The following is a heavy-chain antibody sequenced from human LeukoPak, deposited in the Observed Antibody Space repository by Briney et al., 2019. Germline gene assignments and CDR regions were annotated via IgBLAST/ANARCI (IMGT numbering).Heavy chain of an antibody. Sequence: PSETLSLTCTVSGGSISSGSYYWSWIRQPAGKGLEWIGRIYTSGSTNYNPPLKSRVTISVDTSKNQFSLKLSSVTAADTAVYYCARLWSIAARWGQGTLVTVSS. D-gene: IGHD6-6*01. V-gene: IGHV4-61*02. CDR1: GGSISSGSYY. CDR3: ARLWSIAAR. CDR2: IYTSGST. J-gene: IGHJ4*02.